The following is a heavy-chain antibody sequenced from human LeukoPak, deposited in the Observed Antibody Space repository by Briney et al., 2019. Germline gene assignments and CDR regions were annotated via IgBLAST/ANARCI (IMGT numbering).Heavy chain of an antibody. V-gene: IGHV3-33*01. CDR3: ARDKRREGYNDAFDI. Sequence: PGRSLRLSCAASGFTFSSYGMHWVRQAPGKGLEWVAVIWYDGSNKYYADSVKGRFTISRDNSKNTLYLQMNSLRAEDTAVYYCARDKRREGYNDAFDIWGQGTMVTVSS. D-gene: IGHD5-24*01. J-gene: IGHJ3*02. CDR2: IWYDGSNK. CDR1: GFTFSSYG.